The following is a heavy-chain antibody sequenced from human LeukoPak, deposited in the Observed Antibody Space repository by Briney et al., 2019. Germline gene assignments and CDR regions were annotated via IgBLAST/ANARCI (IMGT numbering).Heavy chain of an antibody. V-gene: IGHV3-7*01. D-gene: IGHD6-13*01. CDR3: ARVGAAAGTGGGMDV. J-gene: IGHJ6*02. Sequence: GGSLRLSCAASGFTFSSYWMTWVRQAPGKGLEWVANVKRDGSEKYYVDSVKSRFTISRDNAKNSLYLQMNSLRAEDTAVYYCARVGAAAGTGGGMDVWGQGTTVTVPS. CDR1: GFTFSSYW. CDR2: VKRDGSEK.